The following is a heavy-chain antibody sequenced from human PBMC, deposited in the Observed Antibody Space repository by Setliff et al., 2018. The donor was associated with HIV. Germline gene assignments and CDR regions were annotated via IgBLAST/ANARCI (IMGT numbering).Heavy chain of an antibody. V-gene: IGHV1-69*13. J-gene: IGHJ5*02. CDR3: ARDPTAPSITIFGVVGATYWFDP. CDR1: GGTFSGHA. D-gene: IGHD3-3*01. CDR2: IIPLFGTA. Sequence: SVKVSCKAAGGTFSGHAINWVRQAPGQGVEWMGEIIPLFGTAHYAQKFQGRVTITADDSTSTAYMELSRLRSADTAVYYCARDPTAPSITIFGVVGATYWFDPWGQGTQVTVSS.